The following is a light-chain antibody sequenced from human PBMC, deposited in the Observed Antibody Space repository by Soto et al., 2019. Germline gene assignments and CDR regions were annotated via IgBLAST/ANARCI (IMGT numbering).Light chain of an antibody. CDR3: QQYDTSPGT. Sequence: EVVMTQSPATLSVSPGERATLSCRASQSVSSSLAWYQQKPGQAPRLLIYGASTRATGIPARFSGSGSGTDFTLTISRLDPEDFAVYYCQQYDTSPGTFGQGTKVDIK. V-gene: IGKV3-15*01. CDR1: QSVSSS. J-gene: IGKJ1*01. CDR2: GAS.